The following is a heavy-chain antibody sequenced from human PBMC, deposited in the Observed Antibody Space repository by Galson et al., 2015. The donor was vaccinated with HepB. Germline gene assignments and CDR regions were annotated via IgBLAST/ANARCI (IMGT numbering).Heavy chain of an antibody. D-gene: IGHD2-15*01. V-gene: IGHV3-30*18. CDR1: GFTFSSYG. Sequence: SLRLSCAASGFTFSSYGMHWVRQAPGKGLEWVAVISYDGSNKYYADSVKGRFTISRDNSKNTLYLQMNSLRAEDTAVYYCAKDGAWCSGGSCPPFDYWGQGTLVPVSS. CDR2: ISYDGSNK. J-gene: IGHJ4*02. CDR3: AKDGAWCSGGSCPPFDY.